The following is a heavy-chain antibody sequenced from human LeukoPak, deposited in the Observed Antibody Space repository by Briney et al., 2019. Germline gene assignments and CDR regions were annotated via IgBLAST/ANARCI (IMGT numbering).Heavy chain of an antibody. V-gene: IGHV3-21*01. CDR1: GFNFTCYD. J-gene: IGHJ4*02. Sequence: GALRLSCSASGFNFTCYDINWLRQAPGKGLERVSSITSRRGYIYYADSVKGRFTISRDNAKKSLYLQMNSLRAEDTAVYYCARGGESSVNDYWGQGTLVTVSS. CDR3: ARGGESSVNDY. CDR2: ITSRRGYI. D-gene: IGHD2-21*01.